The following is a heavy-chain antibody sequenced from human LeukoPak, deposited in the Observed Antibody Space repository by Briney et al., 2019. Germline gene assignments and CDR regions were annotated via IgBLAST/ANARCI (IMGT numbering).Heavy chain of an antibody. J-gene: IGHJ3*02. V-gene: IGHV3-21*01. CDR3: AIKDAFDI. CDR1: GFTFSSYS. Sequence: PGGSLRLSCAASGFTFSSYSMNWVRQAPGKGLEWVSSISSSSSYIYYADSVKGRLTIFRDNAKNSLYLQMNSLRAEDAAVYYCAIKDAFDIWGQGTMVTVSS. CDR2: ISSSSSYI.